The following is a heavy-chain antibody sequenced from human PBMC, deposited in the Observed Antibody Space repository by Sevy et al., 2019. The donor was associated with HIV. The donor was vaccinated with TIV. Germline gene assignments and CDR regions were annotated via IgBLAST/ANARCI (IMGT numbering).Heavy chain of an antibody. Sequence: GGSLRLSCAASGFIVSSNHMSWVRQAPGKGLEWVSIIYSSGSTFYADSVKVRFTISRDNSKNTVDLQMNSLGAEDTAVYYCARDDPIYYSYCGMDLWGQGTTVTVSS. CDR1: GFIVSSNH. CDR2: IYSSGST. V-gene: IGHV3-66*01. J-gene: IGHJ6*02. CDR3: ARDDPIYYSYCGMDL.